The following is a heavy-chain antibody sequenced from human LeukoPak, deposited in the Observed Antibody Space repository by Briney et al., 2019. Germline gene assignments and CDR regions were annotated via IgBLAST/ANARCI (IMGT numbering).Heavy chain of an antibody. Sequence: SGPTLVNPTQTLTLTCTFSGFSLSASGVGVGWVRQPPGKAPEWLVLIYWDNDKRYSPSLKTRLTITRDTSTNLVVLIMTDMDPMDTATYFCAHRRSGYNWNHGDFDYWGQGTLVTVAS. CDR2: IYWDNDK. D-gene: IGHD1-14*01. V-gene: IGHV2-5*02. CDR3: AHRRSGYNWNHGDFDY. CDR1: GFSLSASGVG. J-gene: IGHJ4*02.